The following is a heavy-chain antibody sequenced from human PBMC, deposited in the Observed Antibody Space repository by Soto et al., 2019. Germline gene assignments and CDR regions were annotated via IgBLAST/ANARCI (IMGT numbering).Heavy chain of an antibody. D-gene: IGHD5-18*01. J-gene: IGHJ5*02. Sequence: QVQLQESGPGLVKPSQTLSPTCTVSGGSISSGGYYWSWIRQHPGKGLEWIGYIYYSGSTYYNPSLKSRVNISVDTSKNQFSLKLSSVTAADTAVYYCARYQGLPFWFDPWGQGTLVTVSS. V-gene: IGHV4-31*03. CDR2: IYYSGST. CDR1: GGSISSGGYY. CDR3: ARYQGLPFWFDP.